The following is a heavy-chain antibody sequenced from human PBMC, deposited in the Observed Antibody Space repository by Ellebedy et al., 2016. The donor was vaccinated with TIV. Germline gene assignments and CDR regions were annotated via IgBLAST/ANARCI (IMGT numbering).Heavy chain of an antibody. Sequence: PGGSLRLSCAASGFSVSSNYVGWVRQAPGKGLEWVSYIYTGDSTYHADSVKGRFTISRDNSKNTVSLQMNSLRVEDTAVYYCARVRSSAFEIWGQGTMVTVSS. CDR3: ARVRSSAFEI. CDR1: GFSVSSNY. CDR2: IYTGDST. V-gene: IGHV3-53*01. J-gene: IGHJ3*02.